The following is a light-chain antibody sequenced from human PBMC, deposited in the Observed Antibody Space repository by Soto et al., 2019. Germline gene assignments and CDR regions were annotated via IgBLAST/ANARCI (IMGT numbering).Light chain of an antibody. CDR3: AAWDDSLSGRV. V-gene: IGLV1-47*02. J-gene: IGLJ3*02. CDR1: SSNIGSNY. Sequence: QSVLTQPPSASGTPGQRGTISCSGSSSNIGSNYVYWYQQLPGTAPKLLIYSNNQRPSGVPDRFSGSKSGTSASLAISGLRSEDEADYYCAAWDDSLSGRVFGGGTKLTV. CDR2: SNN.